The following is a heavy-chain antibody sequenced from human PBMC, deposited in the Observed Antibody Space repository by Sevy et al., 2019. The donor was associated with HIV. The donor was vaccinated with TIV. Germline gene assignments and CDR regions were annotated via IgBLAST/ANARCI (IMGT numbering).Heavy chain of an antibody. V-gene: IGHV4-4*07. Sequence: SETLSLTCTVSGGSISSYYWCWIRQPAGKGLEWMWRVYTSGSTNYNPSLKSRVTISVDTSKNQFSLKLRSVTAADTDVYYCARDSGGESKGGSIDYWGQGTLVTVSS. D-gene: IGHD2-21*01. CDR2: VYTSGST. CDR1: GGSISSYY. J-gene: IGHJ4*02. CDR3: ARDSGGESKGGSIDY.